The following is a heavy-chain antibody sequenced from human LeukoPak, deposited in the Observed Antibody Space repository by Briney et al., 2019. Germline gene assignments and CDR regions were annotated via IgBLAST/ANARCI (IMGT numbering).Heavy chain of an antibody. Sequence: SETLSLTCTVSGGSISSGSYYWSWIRQPAGNGLEWIGRIYTSGSTNYNPSLKSRVTISVDTSKNQFSLKLSSVTAADTAVYYCARGRYDFWSGYYYYYMDVWGKGTTVTVSS. CDR2: IYTSGST. J-gene: IGHJ6*03. V-gene: IGHV4-61*02. CDR1: GGSISSGSYY. D-gene: IGHD3-3*01. CDR3: ARGRYDFWSGYYYYYMDV.